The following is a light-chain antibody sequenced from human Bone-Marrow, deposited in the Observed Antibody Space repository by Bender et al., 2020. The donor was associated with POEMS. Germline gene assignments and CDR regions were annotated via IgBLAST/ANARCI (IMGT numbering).Light chain of an antibody. V-gene: IGLV1-36*01. CDR1: SPTIENHG. CDR2: YDD. CDR3: SAWDDSLSGWV. J-gene: IGLJ3*02. Sequence: QSVVTQPPSLSEAPTQRFTISCSAASPTIENHGFNGYQQLPGEAPKLLINYDDLLTPGVSDRFSASKSGTSASLAISELQSEDEALYYCSAWDDSLSGWVFGGGTKLTVL.